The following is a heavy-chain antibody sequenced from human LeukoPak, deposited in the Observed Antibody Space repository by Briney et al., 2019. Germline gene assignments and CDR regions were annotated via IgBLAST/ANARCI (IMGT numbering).Heavy chain of an antibody. Sequence: PSETLSLTCTVSGDSIRSSYWSWIRQPPGKGLEWIGYIDYSGSTTYNPSLKSRVTISVDTSKNQFSLKLSSVTAADTAVYYCAREEIRSWFDPWGQGTLVTVSS. CDR3: AREEIRSWFDP. CDR2: IDYSGST. CDR1: GDSIRSSY. D-gene: IGHD5-24*01. J-gene: IGHJ5*02. V-gene: IGHV4-59*01.